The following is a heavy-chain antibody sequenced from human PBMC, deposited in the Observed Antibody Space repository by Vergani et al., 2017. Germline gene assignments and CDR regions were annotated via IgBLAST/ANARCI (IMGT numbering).Heavy chain of an antibody. CDR1: GGSISSYY. CDR2: IYYSGST. CDR3: ARVGGYCSGGSCYRYYYYGMDV. Sequence: QVQLQESGPGLVKPSETLSLTCTVSGGSISSYYWSWIRQPPGKGLEWIGYIYYSGSTNYNPSLKSRVTISVDTSKNQFSLKLSSVTAAYMAVYYCARVGGYCSGGSCYRYYYYGMDVWGQGTTVIVS. D-gene: IGHD2-15*01. V-gene: IGHV4-59*01. J-gene: IGHJ6*02.